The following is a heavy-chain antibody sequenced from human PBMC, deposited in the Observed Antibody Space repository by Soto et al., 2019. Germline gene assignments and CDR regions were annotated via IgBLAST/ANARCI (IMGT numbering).Heavy chain of an antibody. CDR2: IIPIFGTA. CDR3: ARAESRFRYQPRSKNWFDP. CDR1: GGTFSSYA. Sequence: QVQLVQSGAEVKKPGSSVKVSCKASGGTFSSYAISWVRQAPGQGLEWMGGIIPIFGTANYAQKFQGRVTITADKSTSTAYMELSSLRSEDTAVYYCARAESRFRYQPRSKNWFDPWGQGTLVTVSS. J-gene: IGHJ5*02. D-gene: IGHD2-2*01. V-gene: IGHV1-69*06.